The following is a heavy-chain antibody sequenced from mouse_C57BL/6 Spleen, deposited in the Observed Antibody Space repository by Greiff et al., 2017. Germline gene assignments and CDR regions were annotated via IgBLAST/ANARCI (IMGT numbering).Heavy chain of an antibody. CDR3: ARQGAHCYGSRAWFAY. J-gene: IGHJ3*01. CDR1: GFTFSSYT. CDR2: ISGGGGNT. V-gene: IGHV5-9*01. Sequence: EVQLVESGGGLVKPGGSLKLSCAASGFTFSSYTMSWVRQTPEKRLEWVATISGGGGNTYYPDSVKGRFTISRDNAKNTLDLQMSSLRSEDTALYYCARQGAHCYGSRAWFAYWGQGTLVTVSA. D-gene: IGHD1-1*01.